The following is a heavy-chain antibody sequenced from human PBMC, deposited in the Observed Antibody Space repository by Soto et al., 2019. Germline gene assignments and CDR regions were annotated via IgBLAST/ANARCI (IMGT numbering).Heavy chain of an antibody. CDR1: GGTFSSYA. J-gene: IGHJ6*01. D-gene: IGHD2-2*01. V-gene: IGHV1-69*13. Sequence: SVKVSCKASGGTFSSYAISWVRQAPGQGLERMGGVIPIFGTANYAQKFQGRVTITADESTSTAYMELSSLRSEDTAVYYCARGNPRVPAASDYYYYGMDVWGQGTTVTVSS. CDR3: ARGNPRVPAASDYYYYGMDV. CDR2: VIPIFGTA.